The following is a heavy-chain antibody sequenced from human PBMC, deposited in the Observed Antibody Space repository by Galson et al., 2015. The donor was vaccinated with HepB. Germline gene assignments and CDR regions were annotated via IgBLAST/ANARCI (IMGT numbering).Heavy chain of an antibody. J-gene: IGHJ4*02. D-gene: IGHD6-13*01. CDR2: ISSSSSTI. CDR3: ARDDLAAAWTYYFDY. Sequence: SLRLSCAASGFTFSSYSMNWVRQAPGKGLEWVSYISSSSSTIYYADSVKGRFTISRDNAKNSLYLQMNSLRAEDTAVYYCARDDLAAAWTYYFDYWGQGTLVTVSS. V-gene: IGHV3-48*01. CDR1: GFTFSSYS.